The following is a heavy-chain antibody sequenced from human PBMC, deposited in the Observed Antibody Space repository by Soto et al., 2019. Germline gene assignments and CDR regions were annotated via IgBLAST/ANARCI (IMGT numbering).Heavy chain of an antibody. CDR3: ARLGVIGLDY. D-gene: IGHD3-3*01. Sequence: SETLSLTCTVSGGSISSYYWSWIRQPPGKGLEWIGYIYYSGSTNYNPSLKSRVTISVDTSKNQFSLKLSSVTAADTAVYYCARLGVIGLDYWGQGTLVTVSS. CDR2: IYYSGST. J-gene: IGHJ4*02. V-gene: IGHV4-59*01. CDR1: GGSISSYY.